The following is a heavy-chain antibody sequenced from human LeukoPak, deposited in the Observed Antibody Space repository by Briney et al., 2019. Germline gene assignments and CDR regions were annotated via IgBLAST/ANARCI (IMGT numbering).Heavy chain of an antibody. CDR2: LSGSGGTT. V-gene: IGHV3-23*01. CDR3: AKDRVGAMLYFDY. J-gene: IGHJ4*02. CDR1: GLTFSSYG. Sequence: GGSLRLSCSASGLTFSSYGMGWVRQAPGKGLEWVSGLSGSGGTTYYVDSVKGRFTISRDNSKNTLYLQMNSLRAEDTAVYYCAKDRVGAMLYFDYWGQGTLVTVSS. D-gene: IGHD1-26*01.